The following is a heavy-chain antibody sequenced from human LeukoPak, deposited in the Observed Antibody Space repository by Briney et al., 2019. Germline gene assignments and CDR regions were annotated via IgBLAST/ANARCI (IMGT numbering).Heavy chain of an antibody. V-gene: IGHV1-69*06. J-gene: IGHJ4*02. CDR2: IIPIFGTA. Sequence: ASVKVSCKASGGTFSSYAISWVRQAPGQGLEWMGGIIPIFGTANYAQKFQGRVTITADKSTSTAYMELSGLRSEDTAVYYCAREGQGYCSGGSCSYFDYWGQGTLVTVSS. CDR1: GGTFSSYA. D-gene: IGHD2-15*01. CDR3: AREGQGYCSGGSCSYFDY.